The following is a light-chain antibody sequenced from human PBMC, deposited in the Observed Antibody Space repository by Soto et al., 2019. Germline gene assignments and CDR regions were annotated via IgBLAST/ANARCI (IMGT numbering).Light chain of an antibody. CDR1: SGHSSYA. CDR2: VNSDGSH. Sequence: QLVLTQSPSASASLGASVKLTCTLSSGHSSYAIAWHQQQPEKGPRYLMKVNSDGSHSKGDGIPDRFSGSTSGAERHLTISSLQSEDEVDYYCQTWGTGIHVVFGGGTKLTVL. CDR3: QTWGTGIHVV. J-gene: IGLJ2*01. V-gene: IGLV4-69*01.